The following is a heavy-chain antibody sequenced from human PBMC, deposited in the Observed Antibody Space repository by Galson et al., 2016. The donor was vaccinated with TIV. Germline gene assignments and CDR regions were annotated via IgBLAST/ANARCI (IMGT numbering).Heavy chain of an antibody. J-gene: IGHJ3*01. CDR2: MHYNENA. CDR1: GGSVSSAIPY. CDR3: ARGGRPYFDTTGYLMPDDSLDV. Sequence: SETLSLTCSVSGGSVSSAIPYWTWIRQPPGKGLEWIGCMHYNENANINPSLKSRVTMSVDTSKNHFSLRLNSVTAADTAVYYCARGGRPYFDTTGYLMPDDSLDVWGRGTMVTVSS. D-gene: IGHD3-22*01. V-gene: IGHV4-61*01.